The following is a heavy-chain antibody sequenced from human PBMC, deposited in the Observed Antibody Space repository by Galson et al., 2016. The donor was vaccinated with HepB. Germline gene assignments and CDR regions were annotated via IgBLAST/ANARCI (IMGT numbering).Heavy chain of an antibody. Sequence: SLRLSCAASGFTLSSYNMHWVRQATGKGLEWVSAIGTAGDTYYPGSVKGRFTISRENAKNSLYLQMNSLRAGDTAVYYCARDLIGGCSGGSCHHYYGMDGWGQGTTVTVSS. CDR2: IGTAGDT. J-gene: IGHJ6*02. CDR1: GFTLSSYN. D-gene: IGHD2-15*01. V-gene: IGHV3-13*01. CDR3: ARDLIGGCSGGSCHHYYGMDG.